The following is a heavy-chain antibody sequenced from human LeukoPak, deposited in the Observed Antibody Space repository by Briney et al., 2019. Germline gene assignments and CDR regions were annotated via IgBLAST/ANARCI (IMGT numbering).Heavy chain of an antibody. Sequence: GGSLRLSCAASGFTFRSYWMHWVRLPPGKGLVWVSRIKSDGSSTSYADFVKGRFTISRDNAKNTLYLQMNSLRAEDTAVYYCARGDPTVTTTGSGGLDIWGQGTMVTVSS. V-gene: IGHV3-74*01. D-gene: IGHD4-17*01. J-gene: IGHJ3*02. CDR1: GFTFRSYW. CDR2: IKSDGSST. CDR3: ARGDPTVTTTGSGGLDI.